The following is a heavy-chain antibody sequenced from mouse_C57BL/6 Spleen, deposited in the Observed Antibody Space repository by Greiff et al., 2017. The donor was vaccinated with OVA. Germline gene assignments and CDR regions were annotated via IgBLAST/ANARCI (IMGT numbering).Heavy chain of an antibody. D-gene: IGHD6-1*01. CDR1: GFTFSDYY. CDR2: INYDGSST. Sequence: EVQLVESEGGLVQPGSSMKLSCTASGFTFSDYYMAWVRQVPEKGLEWVANINYDGSSTYYLDSLKGRFIISRDKAKNILYLQRSSLKSEDTATYYCARQPYYYAMDYWGQGTSVTVSS. CDR3: ARQPYYYAMDY. V-gene: IGHV5-16*01. J-gene: IGHJ4*01.